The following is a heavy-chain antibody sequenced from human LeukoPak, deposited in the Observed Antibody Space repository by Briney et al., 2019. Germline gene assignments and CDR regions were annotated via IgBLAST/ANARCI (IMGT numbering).Heavy chain of an antibody. D-gene: IGHD5/OR15-5a*01. CDR3: AKADLMDSVSTVRNWFDT. CDR2: VSGGGGVT. V-gene: IGHV3-23*01. CDR1: GFTFANYA. Sequence: GGSLRLSCAASGFTFANYALTWVRQAPGKGLEWVSTVSGGGGVTYYAGSVKGRFTISRDNSKNTLYLQMNNLRAEDTALYYCAKADLMDSVSTVRNWFDTWGQGTLVTVSS. J-gene: IGHJ5*02.